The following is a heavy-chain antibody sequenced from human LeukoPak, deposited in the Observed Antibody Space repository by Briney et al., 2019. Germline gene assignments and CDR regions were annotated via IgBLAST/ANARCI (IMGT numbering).Heavy chain of an antibody. CDR2: IYSSGST. Sequence: SETLSLTCTVSGGSISSYYWSWIRQPAGKGLEWIGRIYSSGSTNYNPSLKSRVTMSVDTSKNQFSLKLSSVTATDTAVYYCARVSSTGRYDYWGQGTLVTVSS. D-gene: IGHD6-19*01. CDR3: ARVSSTGRYDY. V-gene: IGHV4-4*07. J-gene: IGHJ4*02. CDR1: GGSISSYY.